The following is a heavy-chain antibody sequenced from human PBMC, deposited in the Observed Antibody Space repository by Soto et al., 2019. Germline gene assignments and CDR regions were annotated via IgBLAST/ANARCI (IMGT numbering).Heavy chain of an antibody. J-gene: IGHJ4*02. V-gene: IGHV1-3*01. CDR1: GYSFTDYA. CDR2: INAGNGDT. Sequence: QVQLVQSGAELKKPGSSVKVSCEASGYSFTDYAIHWVRQAPGQRLEWMGWINAGNGDTKYSQKFQDRVTITRDTSASTADMELSSLRSEDTAVYYCAREPTPYSFDYWGQGTLVTVSS. CDR3: AREPTPYSFDY.